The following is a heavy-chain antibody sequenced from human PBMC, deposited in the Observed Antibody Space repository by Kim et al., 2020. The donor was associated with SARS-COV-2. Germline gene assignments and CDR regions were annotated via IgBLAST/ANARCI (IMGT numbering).Heavy chain of an antibody. V-gene: IGHV3-30*04. J-gene: IGHJ4*02. CDR3: ARDQETYYYDSRQGLD. CDR1: GFTFSSYA. D-gene: IGHD3-22*01. Sequence: GGSLRLSCAASGFTFSSYAMHWVRQAPGKGLEWVAVISYDGSNKYYADSVKGRFTISRDNSKNTLYLQMNSLRAEDTAVYYCARDQETYYYDSRQGLDWGQGTLVTVSS. CDR2: ISYDGSNK.